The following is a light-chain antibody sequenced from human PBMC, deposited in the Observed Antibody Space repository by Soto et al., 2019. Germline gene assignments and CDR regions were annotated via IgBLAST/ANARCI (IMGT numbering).Light chain of an antibody. J-gene: IGKJ5*01. CDR3: QQLNSSPIT. Sequence: EILLTQAPGTLSLSPGERATLSCRASQSVSSNLAWYQQKPGQAPRLLIYGASTRATGIPARFSGSGSGTEFTLTISSLQPEDFATYYCQQLNSSPITFGQGTRLEIK. CDR2: GAS. V-gene: IGKV3-15*01. CDR1: QSVSSN.